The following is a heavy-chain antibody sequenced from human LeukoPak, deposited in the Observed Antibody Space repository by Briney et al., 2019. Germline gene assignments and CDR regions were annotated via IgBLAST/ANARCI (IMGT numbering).Heavy chain of an antibody. CDR3: ARGPIAAAGDH. Sequence: GASVKVSCKASGYTFTSYGITWVRQVPGQGLEWMGWINANNGNTNYAQNLQGRVTMTRDTSTSTAYMEVRSLRSDDTAVYYCARGPIAAAGDHWGQGTLVTVSS. D-gene: IGHD6-13*01. J-gene: IGHJ4*02. CDR2: INANNGNT. V-gene: IGHV1-18*01. CDR1: GYTFTSYG.